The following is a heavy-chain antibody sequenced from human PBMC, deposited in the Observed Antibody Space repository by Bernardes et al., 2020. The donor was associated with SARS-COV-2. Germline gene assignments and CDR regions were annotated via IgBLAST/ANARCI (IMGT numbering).Heavy chain of an antibody. CDR2: INPKSGGT. J-gene: IGHJ6*02. Sequence: ASVKVSCKTSGYTYIDFYIHWLRQAPGQRLEWMGWINPKSGGTDYAQKFQGRVTMTRDTSSSTVYMALNWLRVDDTAIYYCASRHSSFAFYGLDVWGQGTTVIVSS. D-gene: IGHD6-19*01. CDR1: GYTYIDFY. V-gene: IGHV1-2*02. CDR3: ASRHSSFAFYGLDV.